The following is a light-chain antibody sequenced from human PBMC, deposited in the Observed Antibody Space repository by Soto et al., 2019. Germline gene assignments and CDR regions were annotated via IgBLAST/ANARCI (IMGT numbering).Light chain of an antibody. CDR3: QQSGSSTWT. Sequence: ETVLTQSPGTLSLSPGERATLSCRASQSVSSSYLAWYQQKPGQAPRLLIYGASGRATGIPDRFSGSGSGTDFTLTISRLEPEDFAVYYCQQSGSSTWTFGQGTKVEIK. V-gene: IGKV3-20*01. CDR2: GAS. CDR1: QSVSSSY. J-gene: IGKJ1*01.